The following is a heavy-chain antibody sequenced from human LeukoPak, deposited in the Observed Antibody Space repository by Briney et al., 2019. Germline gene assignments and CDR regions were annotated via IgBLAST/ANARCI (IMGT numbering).Heavy chain of an antibody. Sequence: ASVKVSCKASRYTFTSYDINWVRQATGQGLEWMGWMNPNSGNTGYAQKFQGRVTMTRNTSISTAYMELSSLRSEDTAVYYCARVTAYSSSWYLGYWGQGTLVTVSS. CDR3: ARVTAYSSSWYLGY. D-gene: IGHD6-13*01. V-gene: IGHV1-8*01. CDR2: MNPNSGNT. CDR1: RYTFTSYD. J-gene: IGHJ4*02.